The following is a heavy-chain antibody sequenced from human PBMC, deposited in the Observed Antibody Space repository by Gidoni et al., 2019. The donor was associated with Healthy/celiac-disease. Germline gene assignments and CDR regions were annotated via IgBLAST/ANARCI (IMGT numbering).Heavy chain of an antibody. D-gene: IGHD3-3*01. J-gene: IGHJ4*02. V-gene: IGHV3-11*01. CDR2: ISSSGSTI. Sequence: QVQLVESAGGLVKPGASLRLACAASGSTFRDYYMSWIRQAPGKGLAWVSYISSSGSTIYYADSVKGRFTISRDNAKNSLYLQMNSLRAEDTAVYYCARAITIFGVVCYFDYWGQGTLVTVSS. CDR3: ARAITIFGVVCYFDY. CDR1: GSTFRDYY.